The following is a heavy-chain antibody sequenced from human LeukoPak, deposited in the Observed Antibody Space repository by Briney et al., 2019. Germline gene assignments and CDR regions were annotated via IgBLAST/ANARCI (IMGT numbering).Heavy chain of an antibody. J-gene: IGHJ6*02. Sequence: GGSLRLSCAASGFTVSSNYMSWVRQAPGKGLEWVSVIYSGGSTYYADSMKGRFTISRDNSKNTLYLQMNSLRAEDTAVYYCARDRGSSWPYYYYGMDVWGQGTTVTVSS. D-gene: IGHD6-13*01. CDR3: ARDRGSSWPYYYYGMDV. V-gene: IGHV3-53*01. CDR2: IYSGGST. CDR1: GFTVSSNY.